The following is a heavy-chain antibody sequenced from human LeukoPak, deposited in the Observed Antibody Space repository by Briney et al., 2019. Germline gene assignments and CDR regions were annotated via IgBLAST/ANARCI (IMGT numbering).Heavy chain of an antibody. D-gene: IGHD3-16*01. Sequence: GGSLRLSCAAPGFTFSSYAMHWVRQAPGKGLEWVAVISYDGSNKYYADSVKGRFTISRDNSKNTLYLQMNSLRAEDTAVYYCARVMGRGAMAPFDYWGQGTLVTVSS. J-gene: IGHJ4*02. CDR1: GFTFSSYA. V-gene: IGHV3-30-3*01. CDR2: ISYDGSNK. CDR3: ARVMGRGAMAPFDY.